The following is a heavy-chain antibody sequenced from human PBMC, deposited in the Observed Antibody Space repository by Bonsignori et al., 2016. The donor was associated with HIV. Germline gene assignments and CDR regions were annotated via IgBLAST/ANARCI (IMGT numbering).Heavy chain of an antibody. D-gene: IGHD1-26*01. CDR3: ARDGGGIVEPSYYMDV. V-gene: IGHV3-21*01. CDR1: GFTFSSYS. Sequence: GGSLRLSCAASGFTFSSYSMNWVRQAPGKGLEWVSSISSSSSYIYYADSVKGRFTISRDNAKNSLYLQMNSLRAEDTAVYYCARDGGGIVEPSYYMDVWGKGTTVTVSS. J-gene: IGHJ6*03. CDR2: ISSSSSYI.